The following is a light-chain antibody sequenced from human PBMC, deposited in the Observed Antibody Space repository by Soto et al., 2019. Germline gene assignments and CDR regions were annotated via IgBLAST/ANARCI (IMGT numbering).Light chain of an antibody. CDR3: SGYTSRATLV. CDR1: SNDVGRSNY. V-gene: IGLV2-14*03. Sequence: QSALTQPAFVSGSPGQSITISCTGTSNDVGRSNYVSWYQHHPNNTPKLIIYDVNNRPSGVSDRFSGSKSGNTASLTISGLQAEDEADCYCSGYTSRATLVFGGGTKLTVL. CDR2: DVN. J-gene: IGLJ2*01.